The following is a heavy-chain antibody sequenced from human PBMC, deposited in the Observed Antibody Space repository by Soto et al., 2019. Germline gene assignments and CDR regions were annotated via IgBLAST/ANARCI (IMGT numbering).Heavy chain of an antibody. J-gene: IGHJ4*02. CDR1: GYTLTELS. D-gene: IGHD3-22*01. CDR2: FDPEDGET. Sequence: GASVKVSCKVSGYTLTELSMHWVRQAPGKGLEWMGGFDPEDGETIYAQKFQGRVTMTEDTSTDTAYMELSSLRSEDTAVYYCATLGGHYYDGSGYYYFDYWGQGTLVTVSS. CDR3: ATLGGHYYDGSGYYYFDY. V-gene: IGHV1-24*01.